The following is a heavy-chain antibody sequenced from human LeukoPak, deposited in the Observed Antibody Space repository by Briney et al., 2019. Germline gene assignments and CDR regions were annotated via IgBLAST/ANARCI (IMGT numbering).Heavy chain of an antibody. Sequence: SETLSLTCTVSGGSISSYYWSWIRQPPGKGLEWIGYIYYSGSTNYNSSLKSRVTISVDTSKNQFSLKLSSVTAADTAVYYCARAQRFLEWLFYDYWGQGTLVTVSS. CDR1: GGSISSYY. CDR2: IYYSGST. J-gene: IGHJ4*02. CDR3: ARAQRFLEWLFYDY. D-gene: IGHD3-3*01. V-gene: IGHV4-59*01.